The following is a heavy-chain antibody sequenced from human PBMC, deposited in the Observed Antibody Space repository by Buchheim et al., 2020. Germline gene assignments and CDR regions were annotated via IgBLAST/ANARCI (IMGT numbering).Heavy chain of an antibody. D-gene: IGHD5-18*01. J-gene: IGHJ6*02. CDR2: IIPILGIA. CDR3: ARGGLWLGGHRYYGMDV. V-gene: IGHV1-69*02. Sequence: QVQLVQSGAEVKKPGSSVKVSCKASGGTFSSYTISWVRQAPGQGLEWMGRIIPILGIANYAQKFQGRVTITADKSTSTAYMELSSLRSEDTAVYYCARGGLWLGGHRYYGMDVWGQGTT. CDR1: GGTFSSYT.